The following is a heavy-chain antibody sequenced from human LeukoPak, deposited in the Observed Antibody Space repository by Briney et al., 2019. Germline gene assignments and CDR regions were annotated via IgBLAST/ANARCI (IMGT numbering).Heavy chain of an antibody. CDR3: AKFDSSSWFYFDY. J-gene: IGHJ4*02. Sequence: GGSLRLSCAASGFTFSSYAMSWVRQAPGKGLGWVSAISGSGGSTYYADSVKGRFTISRDNSKNTLYLQMDSLRAEDTAVYYCAKFDSSSWFYFDYWGQGTLVTVSS. D-gene: IGHD6-13*01. V-gene: IGHV3-23*01. CDR1: GFTFSSYA. CDR2: ISGSGGST.